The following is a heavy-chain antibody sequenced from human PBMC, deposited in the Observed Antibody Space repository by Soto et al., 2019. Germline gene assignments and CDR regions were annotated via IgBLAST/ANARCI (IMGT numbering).Heavy chain of an antibody. Sequence: SETLSLTCAVYGGSFSGYYWSWIRQPPGKGLEWIEEINHSGSTNYNPSLKSRVTISVDTSKNQFSLKLSSVTAADTAVYYCARGDSSWYLYYYYYGMDVWGQGTTVTVSS. V-gene: IGHV4-34*01. D-gene: IGHD6-13*01. CDR3: ARGDSSWYLYYYYYGMDV. CDR2: INHSGST. CDR1: GGSFSGYY. J-gene: IGHJ6*02.